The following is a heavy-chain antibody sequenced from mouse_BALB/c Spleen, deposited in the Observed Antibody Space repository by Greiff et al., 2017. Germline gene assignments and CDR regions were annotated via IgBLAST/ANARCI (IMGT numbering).Heavy chain of an antibody. J-gene: IGHJ3*01. V-gene: IGHV5-6-5*01. D-gene: IGHD2-3*01. CDR1: GFTFSSYA. CDR3: ARAIYDGSSWFAY. Sequence: EVKVEESGGGLVKPGGSLKLSCAASGFTFSSYAMSWVRQTPEKRLEWVASISSGGSTYYPDSVKGRFTISRDNARNILYLQMSSLRSEDTAMYYCARAIYDGSSWFAYWGQGTLVTVSA. CDR2: ISSGGST.